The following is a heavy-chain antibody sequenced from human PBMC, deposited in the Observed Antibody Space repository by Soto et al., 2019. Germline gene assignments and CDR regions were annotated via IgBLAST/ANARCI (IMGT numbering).Heavy chain of an antibody. CDR2: ISSSGSTI. D-gene: IGHD1-20*01. V-gene: IGHV3-11*01. CDR3: ARVRDNWYGYYYYHMDV. CDR1: GFTFSDYY. Sequence: QVQLVESGGGLVKPGGSLRLSCAASGFTFSDYYMGWIRQAPGKGLEWVSYISSSGSTIYYADSLKGRFTISRDNAKHRLELQMNSLGAEDEAADYRARVRDNWYGYYYYHMDVRGKGTTVTLSS. J-gene: IGHJ6*03.